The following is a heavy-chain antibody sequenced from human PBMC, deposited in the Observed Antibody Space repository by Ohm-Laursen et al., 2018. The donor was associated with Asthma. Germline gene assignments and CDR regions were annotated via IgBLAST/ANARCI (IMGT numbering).Heavy chain of an antibody. Sequence: GSLRLSCSAPGYTFSRYSIHWVRQVPGKGLEWVASISTASTFIYYADSVRGRFTTSRDNAKNSVYLQMNSLRVEDTAVYYCVTDAWWSYVHWGLGTLVTVSS. D-gene: IGHD1-26*01. CDR3: VTDAWWSYVH. CDR1: GYTFSRYS. V-gene: IGHV3-21*01. J-gene: IGHJ4*02. CDR2: ISTASTFI.